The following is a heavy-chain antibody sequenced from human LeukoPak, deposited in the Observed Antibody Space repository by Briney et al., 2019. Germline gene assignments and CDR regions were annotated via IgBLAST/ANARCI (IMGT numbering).Heavy chain of an antibody. J-gene: IGHJ4*02. CDR2: ISWDGGST. Sequence: GGSLRLSCAASGFTFDDYTMHWVRQAPGKGLEWVSLISWDGGSTYYADSVKGRFTISRDNSKNSLYLQMNSLRTEDTALYYCAKERLNSGYDLDYWGQGTLVTVSS. CDR3: AKERLNSGYDLDY. V-gene: IGHV3-43*01. D-gene: IGHD5-12*01. CDR1: GFTFDDYT.